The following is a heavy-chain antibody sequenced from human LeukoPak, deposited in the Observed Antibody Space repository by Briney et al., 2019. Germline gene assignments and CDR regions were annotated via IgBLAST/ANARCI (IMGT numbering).Heavy chain of an antibody. CDR3: VRDLPNYYDSSTYYHGGL. CDR1: GFTFSSYE. D-gene: IGHD3-22*01. J-gene: IGHJ4*02. V-gene: IGHV3-48*03. Sequence: AGSLRLSCAASGFTFSSYEMNWVRQAPGKGLEWLSYISSSGSTIYADSVKGRFTISRDNAKNSLYLQMNSLRAEDTAVYYCVRDLPNYYDSSTYYHGGLWGQGTLVTVSS. CDR2: ISSSGSTI.